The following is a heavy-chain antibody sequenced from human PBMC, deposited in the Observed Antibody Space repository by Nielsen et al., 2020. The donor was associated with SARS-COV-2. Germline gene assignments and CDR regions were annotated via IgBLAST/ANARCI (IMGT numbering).Heavy chain of an antibody. V-gene: IGHV4-61*01. Sequence: SETLSLTCTVSGGSVSSGSYYWSWIRQPPGKGLEWIGYIYYSGSTNYNPSLKSRVTISVDTSKNQFSLKLSSVTAADTAVYYCARAHTAMVTISFIFDYWGQGTLVTVSS. J-gene: IGHJ4*02. CDR3: ARAHTAMVTISFIFDY. CDR2: IYYSGST. D-gene: IGHD5-18*01. CDR1: GGSVSSGSYY.